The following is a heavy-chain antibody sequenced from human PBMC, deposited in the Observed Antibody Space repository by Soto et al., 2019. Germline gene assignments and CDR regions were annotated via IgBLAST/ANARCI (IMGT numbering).Heavy chain of an antibody. CDR3: VTGGSSTWYYFDY. D-gene: IGHD6-13*01. CDR2: IYRGGST. J-gene: IGHJ4*02. V-gene: IGHV3-53*02. CDR1: GFTVSTTY. Sequence: EVQLVETGGGLIQPGESLRLSCAASGFTVSTTYMSWVRQAPGRGLDWVSVIYRGGSTYYPDSVKGRLAISRDISKNTLYLQMNSLRVEDTAVYYCVTGGSSTWYYFDYCGQGTLVTVSS.